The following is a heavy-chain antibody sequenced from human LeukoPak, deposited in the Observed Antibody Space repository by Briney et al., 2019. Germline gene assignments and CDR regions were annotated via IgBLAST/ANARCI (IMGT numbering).Heavy chain of an antibody. CDR2: IFYSGST. J-gene: IGHJ4*02. CDR1: GGSINSYY. CDR3: AKIFRAFGGVIVPLDY. V-gene: IGHV4-59*01. Sequence: KPSETLSLTCTVSGGSINSYYWSWIRQPPGKGLEWIGYIFYSGSTNYNPSLKSRVTMSVDTSKNQFSLKLSSVTAADTAVYYCAKIFRAFGGVIVPLDYWGQGTLVTVSS. D-gene: IGHD3-16*02.